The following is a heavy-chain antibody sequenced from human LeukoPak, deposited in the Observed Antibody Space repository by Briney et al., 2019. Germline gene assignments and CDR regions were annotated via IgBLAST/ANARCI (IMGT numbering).Heavy chain of an antibody. D-gene: IGHD6-19*01. CDR2: TYYRSKWFN. V-gene: IGHV6-1*01. J-gene: IGHJ5*02. CDR1: GDSVSSSSAA. Sequence: SQTLSLTCAISGDSVSSSSAAWNWIRQSPSRGLEWLGRTYYRSKWFNDYATSVKSRITINPDTSKNQFSLQLNSVTPEDTAAYYCARAEAVTGANCFDPWGQGTLVTVSS. CDR3: ARAEAVTGANCFDP.